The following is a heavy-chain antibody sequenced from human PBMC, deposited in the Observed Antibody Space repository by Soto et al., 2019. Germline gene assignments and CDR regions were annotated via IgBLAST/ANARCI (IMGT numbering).Heavy chain of an antibody. CDR3: ARVGPWVTCHYDSSAYTVENWFDP. CDR1: GYSISRGYY. J-gene: IGHJ5*02. V-gene: IGHV4-38-2*02. Sequence: SWTLSLTSSVSGYSISRGYYWGWRRQPPAKGLEWIGSIYHGASTDYNPSLNSRVTLSIDMTNNHVSQILSSVTAADTAVYYCARVGPWVTCHYDSSAYTVENWFDPWGQGTLVTVSS. D-gene: IGHD3-22*01. CDR2: IYHGAST.